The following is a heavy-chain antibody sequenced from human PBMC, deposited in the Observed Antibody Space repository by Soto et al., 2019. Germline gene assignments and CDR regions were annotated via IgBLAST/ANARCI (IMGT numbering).Heavy chain of an antibody. CDR1: GGSFSGHS. CDR2: INHSGRV. Sequence: SETLSLTCAVYGGSFSGHSWTWIRQSPGKGLEWIGDINHSGRVNYSPSLKSRVTISLDTSKNQFSLTLSAVTAADTAMYYCSTRAYDTNGYYRFDPWGQGTMVT. J-gene: IGHJ5*01. CDR3: STRAYDTNGYYRFDP. V-gene: IGHV4-34*01. D-gene: IGHD3-22*01.